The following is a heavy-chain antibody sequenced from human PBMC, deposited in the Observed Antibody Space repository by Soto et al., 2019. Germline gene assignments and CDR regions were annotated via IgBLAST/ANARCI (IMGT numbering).Heavy chain of an antibody. CDR2: IWFDGSNK. Sequence: GGSLRLSCAASGSIFTGYGMHWVRQAPGKGLEWVAVIWFDGSNKYYADSVKGRFTISRDNSKNMLYLQMNSLRVEDTAVYYCARDGITMVRGVIITRDSYYYMDVWGKGTTVTVSS. V-gene: IGHV3-33*01. CDR3: ARDGITMVRGVIITRDSYYYMDV. D-gene: IGHD3-10*01. J-gene: IGHJ6*03. CDR1: GSIFTGYG.